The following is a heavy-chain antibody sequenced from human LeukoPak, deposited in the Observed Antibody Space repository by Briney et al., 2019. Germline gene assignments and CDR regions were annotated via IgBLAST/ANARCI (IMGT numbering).Heavy chain of an antibody. Sequence: GGSLRLSCAASGFTFSSYEMNWVRQAPGKGLEWVSYISSSGDAIYYADSVEGRFTISRDDAKNSLYLQMNSLRADDTAVYFCARDLTHRWGQGTLVTVSS. V-gene: IGHV3-48*03. J-gene: IGHJ5*02. CDR2: ISSSGDAI. CDR3: ARDLTHR. CDR1: GFTFSSYE.